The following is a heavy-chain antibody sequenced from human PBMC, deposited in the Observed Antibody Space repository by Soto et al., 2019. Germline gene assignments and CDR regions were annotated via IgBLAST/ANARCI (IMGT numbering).Heavy chain of an antibody. J-gene: IGHJ6*02. CDR1: GYTFTYRY. D-gene: IGHD2-2*01. V-gene: IGHV1-45*02. Sequence: ASVKVSCKASGYTFTYRYLHWVRQAPGQALEWMGWITPFNGNTNYAQKFQDRVTITRDRSMSTAYMELSSLRSEDTAMYYCASWRGCWSSTSCYENYYYGMDVWGQGTTVTVSS. CDR3: ASWRGCWSSTSCYENYYYGMDV. CDR2: ITPFNGNT.